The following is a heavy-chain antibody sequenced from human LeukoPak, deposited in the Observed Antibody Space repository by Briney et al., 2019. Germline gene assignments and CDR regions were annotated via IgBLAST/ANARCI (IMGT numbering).Heavy chain of an antibody. Sequence: KFQGRVTITRDTSANTAYLELTSLKSDDTAVYYCAGFRGAFDIWGQGTMVTVSS. V-gene: IGHV1-3*01. J-gene: IGHJ3*02. CDR3: AGFRGAFDI.